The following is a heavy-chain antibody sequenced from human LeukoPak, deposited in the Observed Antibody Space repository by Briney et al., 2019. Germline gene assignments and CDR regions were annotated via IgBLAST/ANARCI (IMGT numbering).Heavy chain of an antibody. V-gene: IGHV5-51*01. CDR2: IYPGDSDT. CDR1: GYSFTSYW. CDR3: ASSGGYDSSGYLFDY. Sequence: GESLKISCKGSGYSFTSYWIGWVRQMPGKALEWMGIIYPGDSDTRYSPSFQGQVTISADKSISTAYLQWSSLKASDTAMYYCASSGGYDSSGYLFDYWGQGTLVTVSS. J-gene: IGHJ4*02. D-gene: IGHD3-22*01.